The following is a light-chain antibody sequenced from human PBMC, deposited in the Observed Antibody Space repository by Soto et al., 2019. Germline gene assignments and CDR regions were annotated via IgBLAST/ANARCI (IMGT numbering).Light chain of an antibody. J-gene: IGKJ3*01. CDR2: DAS. Sequence: AIQLTQSPSSLSASVGDSVTITCRASQGISSALAWYQQKPGRAPKLLIYDASSLESGVPSRFRGSRSGTDFTLTVSSLQPEDFATHYCQQFDDYPFTFGPGTKVDIK. CDR3: QQFDDYPFT. CDR1: QGISSA. V-gene: IGKV1D-13*01.